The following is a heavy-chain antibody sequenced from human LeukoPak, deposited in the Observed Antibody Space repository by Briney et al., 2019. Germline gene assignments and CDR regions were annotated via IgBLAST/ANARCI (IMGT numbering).Heavy chain of an antibody. CDR1: GFTFSGYA. Sequence: GGSLRLSCVASGFTFSGYAMSWVRQSPGKGLEWVSMSVGTDSTYYADSVKGRLTISRDNSKNTLYLEMNSLRAEDTAVYYCARDRGYSGYGPRGMDVWGQGTTVTVSS. V-gene: IGHV3-23*01. D-gene: IGHD5-12*01. CDR2: MSVGTDST. J-gene: IGHJ6*02. CDR3: ARDRGYSGYGPRGMDV.